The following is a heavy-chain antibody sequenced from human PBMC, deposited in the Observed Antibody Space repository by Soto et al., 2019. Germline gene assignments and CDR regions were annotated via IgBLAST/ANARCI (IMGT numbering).Heavy chain of an antibody. CDR3: ARDRSIYFDY. D-gene: IGHD6-6*01. CDR1: GFTFSSYA. CDR2: ISYDGSNK. V-gene: IGHV3-30-3*01. Sequence: GGSLSLSCAASGFTFSSYAMHWVRQAPGKGLEWVAVISYDGSNKYYADSVKGRFTISRDNSKNTLYLQMNSLRAEDTAVYYCARDRSIYFDYWGQGTLVTVSS. J-gene: IGHJ4*02.